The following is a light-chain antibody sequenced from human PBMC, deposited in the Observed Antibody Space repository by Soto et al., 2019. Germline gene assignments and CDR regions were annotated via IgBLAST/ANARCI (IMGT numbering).Light chain of an antibody. CDR1: SSDVGGYKY. J-gene: IGLJ2*01. CDR2: EVN. Sequence: QSALTQPASVSGSTGQSITISCSGTSSDVGGYKYVSWYQQHPGKAPKLMIYEVNNRPSGVSNRFSGSKSGNTASLTISGLQAEDEADYYCSSYTSTTTLEVFGGGTKVTVL. V-gene: IGLV2-14*01. CDR3: SSYTSTTTLEV.